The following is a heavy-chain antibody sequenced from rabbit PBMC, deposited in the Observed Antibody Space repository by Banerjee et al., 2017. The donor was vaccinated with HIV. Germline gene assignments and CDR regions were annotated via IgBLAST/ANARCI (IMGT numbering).Heavy chain of an antibody. CDR3: SRSLGWGAGNL. CDR2: ISTGDGIT. CDR1: GFDFISYY. Sequence: QSLVESGGGLVQPGGSLTLSCKASGFDFISYYMTWVRQAPGKGLEWIGIISTGDGITYIANWVNGRFTISSDNAQNSVDLQMNSLTAADTAPYFCSRSLGWGAGNLWGQGSL. J-gene: IGHJ4*01. V-gene: IGHV1S7*01. D-gene: IGHD4-1*01.